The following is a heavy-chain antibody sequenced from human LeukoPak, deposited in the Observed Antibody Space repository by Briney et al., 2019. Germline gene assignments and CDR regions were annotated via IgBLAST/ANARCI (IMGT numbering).Heavy chain of an antibody. D-gene: IGHD3-22*01. J-gene: IGHJ4*02. CDR2: INPNSGGT. CDR1: GYTFTDYY. V-gene: IGHV1-2*02. CDR3: ARASYYYDSSGYPGYYFDY. Sequence: GASVKFSCKASGYTFTDYYMHWVRQAPGQGLEWMGWINPNSGGTNYAQKFQGRVTMTRDTSISTAYMELSRLRSDDTAVYYCARASYYYDSSGYPGYYFDYWGQGTLVTVSS.